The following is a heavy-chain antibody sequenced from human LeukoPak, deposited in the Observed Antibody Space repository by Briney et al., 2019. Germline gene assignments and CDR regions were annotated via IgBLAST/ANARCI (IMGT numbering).Heavy chain of an antibody. V-gene: IGHV4-59*10. D-gene: IGHD3-16*01. CDR3: ARLKRVWRHGVGGYY. CDR2: IYTSGST. Sequence: SETLSLTCAVYGGSISSYYWSWIRQPAGKGLEWIGRIYTSGSTNYNPSLKSRVTMSVDTSKNQFSLKLSSVTAADTAVYYCARLKRVWRHGVGGYYWGQGTLVTVSS. CDR1: GGSISSYY. J-gene: IGHJ4*02.